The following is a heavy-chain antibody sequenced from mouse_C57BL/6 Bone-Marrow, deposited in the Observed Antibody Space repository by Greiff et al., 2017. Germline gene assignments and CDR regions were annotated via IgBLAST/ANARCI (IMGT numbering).Heavy chain of an antibody. D-gene: IGHD1-1*01. J-gene: IGHJ1*03. CDR2: IHPNSGST. V-gene: IGHV1-64*01. CDR1: GYTFTSYW. Sequence: QVQLQQPGAELVKPGASVKLSCKASGYTFTSYWMHWVKQRPGQGLEWIGMIHPNSGSTNYNEKFKSKATLTVDKSSSTAYMQLSSLTSEDSAVYYCARGPYGSSYWYFDVWGTGTTVTVSS. CDR3: ARGPYGSSYWYFDV.